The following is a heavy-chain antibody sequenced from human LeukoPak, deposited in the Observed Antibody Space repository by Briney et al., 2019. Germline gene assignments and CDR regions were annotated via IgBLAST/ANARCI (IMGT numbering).Heavy chain of an antibody. CDR1: GESSFSSYY. V-gene: IGHV4-34*01. CDR3: SRQVVGNDY. D-gene: IGHD3-22*01. J-gene: IGHJ4*02. Sequence: SETLSPTCAVYGESSFSSYYWSWIRQTPGGALEWIGEINHSGYTNYNPSLKSRVTLSIDTSKNQLSLRLNSVTAADTAVYYCSRQVVGNDYWGQGTLVTVSS. CDR2: INHSGYT.